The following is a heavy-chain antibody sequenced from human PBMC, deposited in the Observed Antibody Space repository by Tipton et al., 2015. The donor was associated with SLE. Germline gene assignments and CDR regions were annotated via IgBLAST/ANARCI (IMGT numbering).Heavy chain of an antibody. J-gene: IGHJ4*02. D-gene: IGHD3-3*01. CDR1: GYTFIDNY. Sequence: QVQLVQSGAEGKKPGASVKVSCTASGYTFIDNYMHWVRQAPGQGLEWMGWIDPIRGDTSYAQKFQGRVNLTLDTSTSTAYMDLTSLKADDTAVYYCARDSGGDYDYYFESWGQGTLVTVSS. V-gene: IGHV1-2*02. CDR2: IDPIRGDT. CDR3: ARDSGGDYDYYFES.